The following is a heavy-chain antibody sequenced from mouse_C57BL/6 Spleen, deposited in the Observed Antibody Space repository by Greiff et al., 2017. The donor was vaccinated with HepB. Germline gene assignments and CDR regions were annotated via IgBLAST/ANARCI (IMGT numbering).Heavy chain of an antibody. CDR1: GFTFSDYG. CDR3: ARNYGSRGDY. V-gene: IGHV5-17*01. CDR2: ISSGSSTI. D-gene: IGHD1-1*01. J-gene: IGHJ2*01. Sequence: EVKVVESGGGLVKPGGSLKLSCAASGFTFSDYGMHWVRQAPEKGLEWVAYISSGSSTIYYADTVKGRITISRDNAKNTLFLQMTSLRSEDTAMYYCARNYGSRGDYWGQGTTLTVSS.